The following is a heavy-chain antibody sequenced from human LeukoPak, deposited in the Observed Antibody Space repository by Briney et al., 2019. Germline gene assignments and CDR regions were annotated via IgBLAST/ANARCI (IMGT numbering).Heavy chain of an antibody. V-gene: IGHV3-21*01. CDR2: ITSSSTYI. D-gene: IGHD1-26*01. CDR3: ARTTSGATFSDYYYYHMDV. CDR1: GFTFSSYS. J-gene: IGHJ6*03. Sequence: KPGGSLRLSCAASGFTFSSYSMNWVRQVPGKGLEWVSSITSSSTYIHYADSVKGRFTISRDNAKNSLYLQMNSLRAEDTAVYYCARTTSGATFSDYYYYHMDVWGKGTTVTVSS.